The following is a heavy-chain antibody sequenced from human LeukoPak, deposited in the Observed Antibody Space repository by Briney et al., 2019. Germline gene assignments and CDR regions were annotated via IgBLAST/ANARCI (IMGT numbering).Heavy chain of an antibody. V-gene: IGHV3-73*01. CDR3: TSSRWETDY. D-gene: IGHD1-26*01. CDR1: GFTFSGSA. J-gene: IGHJ4*02. Sequence: GGSLRLSCAASGFTFSGSAMHWVRQASGKGLEWVVRIRSKANSYATAYAASVKGRFTISRDDSKNTAYLQMNSLKTEDTAVYYCTSSRWETDYWGQGTLVTVSS. CDR2: IRSKANSYAT.